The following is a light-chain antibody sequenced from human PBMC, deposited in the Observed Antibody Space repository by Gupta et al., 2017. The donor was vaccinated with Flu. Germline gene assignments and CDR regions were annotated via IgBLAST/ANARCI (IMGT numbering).Light chain of an antibody. V-gene: IGLV3-21*02. CDR3: QVGDRSSYHRGVV. CDR1: NLGSTS. Sequence: SYVLTQPPSVSAAPGQKARITCGGDNLGSTSVNWYQQKPGQAPVLVVYDDSERPSGISGRCSGSTSGKTATLTISRVAAGEEDDYYCQVGDRSSYHRGVVFGGGTKLTVL. J-gene: IGLJ2*01. CDR2: DDS.